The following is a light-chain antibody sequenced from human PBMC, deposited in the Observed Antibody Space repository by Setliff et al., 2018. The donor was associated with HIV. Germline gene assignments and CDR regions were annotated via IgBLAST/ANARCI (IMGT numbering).Light chain of an antibody. CDR1: SSDVGANNF. J-gene: IGLJ1*01. CDR3: SAYATSHTYV. CDR2: EVS. Sequence: LAQPASVSGSPGQSITISCTGTSSDVGANNFVSWYQQHPGEAPKLMISEVSNRPSGVSNRFSGSKSGNTASLTISGLQAEDEAHYYCSAYATSHTYVFGTGTKVTVL. V-gene: IGLV2-14*03.